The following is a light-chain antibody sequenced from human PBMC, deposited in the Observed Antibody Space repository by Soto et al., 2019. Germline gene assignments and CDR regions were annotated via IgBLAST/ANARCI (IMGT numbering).Light chain of an antibody. V-gene: IGLV2-14*01. CDR1: SSDVGGYNY. J-gene: IGLJ1*01. Sequence: QSVLTQPASVSGSPGQSSTISCTGTSSDVGGYNYVSWYQQHPGKAPKLMIYDVSNRPSGVSNRFSGSKSGNTASLTISGLQAEDEADYYCSSYTSSSTLVFGTGTKVT. CDR3: SSYTSSSTLV. CDR2: DVS.